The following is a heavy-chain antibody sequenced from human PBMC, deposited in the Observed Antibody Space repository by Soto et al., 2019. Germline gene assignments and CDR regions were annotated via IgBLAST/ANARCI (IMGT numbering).Heavy chain of an antibody. J-gene: IGHJ6*02. Sequence: PSQTLSLTCAISGDSVSSNSAAWNWIRQSPSRGLEWLGRTYYRSKWYNDYAVSVKSQITINPDTSKNQFSLQLNSVTPEDTAVYYCARDQVVPAAIYYYYYGMDVWGQGTTVTVS. V-gene: IGHV6-1*01. CDR1: GDSVSSNSAA. D-gene: IGHD2-2*01. CDR3: ARDQVVPAAIYYYYYGMDV. CDR2: TYYRSKWYN.